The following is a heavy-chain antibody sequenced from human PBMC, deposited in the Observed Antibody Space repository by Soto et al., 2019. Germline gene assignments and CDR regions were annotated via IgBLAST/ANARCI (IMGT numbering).Heavy chain of an antibody. V-gene: IGHV5-51*01. CDR3: ARQPHYDFWSGYYYYGMDV. D-gene: IGHD3-3*01. CDR2: IYPGDSDT. J-gene: IGHJ6*02. Sequence: GESLKISCKGSGYSFTSYWIGWVRQMPGKGLEWMGIIYPGDSDTRYSLSFQGQVTISADKSISTAYLQWSSLKASDTAMYYCARQPHYDFWSGYYYYGMDVWGQGTTVTVSS. CDR1: GYSFTSYW.